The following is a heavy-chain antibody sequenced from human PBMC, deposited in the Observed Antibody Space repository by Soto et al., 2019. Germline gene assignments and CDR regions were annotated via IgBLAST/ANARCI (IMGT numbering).Heavy chain of an antibody. Sequence: PSETLSLTCAVYGGSFSGYYWSWIRQPPGKGLEWIGEINHSGSTNYNPSLKSRVTISVDTSKNQFSLKLSSVTAADTAVYYCARNGGRGSGSYLSPFDYWGQGTLVTVSS. CDR3: ARNGGRGSGSYLSPFDY. CDR1: GGSFSGYY. J-gene: IGHJ4*02. V-gene: IGHV4-34*01. CDR2: INHSGST. D-gene: IGHD3-10*01.